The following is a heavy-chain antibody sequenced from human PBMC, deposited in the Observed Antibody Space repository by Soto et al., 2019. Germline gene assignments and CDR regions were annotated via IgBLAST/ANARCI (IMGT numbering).Heavy chain of an antibody. CDR2: ISAHSGDT. CDR1: GYTFSNYA. J-gene: IGHJ4*02. Sequence: QVTLVQSGAEVKKPGASVKVSCKASGYTFSNYALTWVRRAPGQGLEWMGWISAHSGDTNYAQKFQGRVTMTTDTSTSTAYLELRSLTSAGTAVYSCARAITIMFMAPAYCGQGTLGTVSS. V-gene: IGHV1-18*01. D-gene: IGHD5-12*01. CDR3: ARAITIMFMAPAY.